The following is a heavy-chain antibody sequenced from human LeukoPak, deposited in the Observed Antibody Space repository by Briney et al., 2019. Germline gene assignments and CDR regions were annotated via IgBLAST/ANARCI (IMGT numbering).Heavy chain of an antibody. CDR3: ARRIRDDSSGYYPAFVDY. CDR1: GFTFSSYG. Sequence: GGSLRLSCAASGFTFSSYGMHWVRQAPGKGLEWVAVIWYDGSNKYYADSMKGRFTISRDNSKNTLYLRMNSLRAEDTAVYYCARRIRDDSSGYYPAFVDYWGQGTLVTVSS. D-gene: IGHD3-22*01. CDR2: IWYDGSNK. J-gene: IGHJ4*02. V-gene: IGHV3-33*01.